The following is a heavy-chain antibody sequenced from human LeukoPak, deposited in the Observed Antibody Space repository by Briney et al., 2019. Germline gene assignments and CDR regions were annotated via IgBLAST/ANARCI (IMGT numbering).Heavy chain of an antibody. J-gene: IGHJ5*02. V-gene: IGHV4-30-4*01. CDR1: GDSISSDNYY. CDR2: IYYSGST. CDR3: ASAEPDGWFAP. D-gene: IGHD1-14*01. Sequence: TLSLTCTVSGDSISSDNYYWSWIRQPPGKGLEWIGYIYYSGSTYYNPSLKGRVTISVYTSKKQFSLRLRCVTAADTAVYHCASAEPDGWFAPWGRGPLVPVSS.